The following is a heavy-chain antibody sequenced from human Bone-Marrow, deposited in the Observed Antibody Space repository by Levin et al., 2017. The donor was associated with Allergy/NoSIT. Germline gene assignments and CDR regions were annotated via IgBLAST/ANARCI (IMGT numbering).Heavy chain of an antibody. D-gene: IGHD3-3*01. J-gene: IGHJ6*02. Sequence: GESLKISCAASGFTFSNAWMNWVRQAPGKGLEWVGRIKSKTDGGTTDYAAPVKGRFTISRDDSKNTLYLQMNGLKTEDTAVYYCTTGSSRYYDFWSGYYTGAGSDYYYGMDVWGQGTTVTVSS. V-gene: IGHV3-15*07. CDR2: IKSKTDGGTT. CDR1: GFTFSNAW. CDR3: TTGSSRYYDFWSGYYTGAGSDYYYGMDV.